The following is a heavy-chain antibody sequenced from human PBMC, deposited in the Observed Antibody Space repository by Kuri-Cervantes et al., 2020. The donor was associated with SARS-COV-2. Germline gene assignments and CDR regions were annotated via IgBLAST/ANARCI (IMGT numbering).Heavy chain of an antibody. J-gene: IGHJ6*03. CDR2: IYYSGST. D-gene: IGHD3-22*01. CDR1: GCSISSLY. Sequence: SEILSLTCTVSGCSISSLYWSWIRQPPGKGLEWIGYIYYSGSTNYNPSLKSRVTISVDTSKNQFSLKLSSVTAAGTDVYYCARDLYDYDSSGYEYYYYYYMDVWGKGTTVTVSS. CDR3: ARDLYDYDSSGYEYYYYYYMDV. V-gene: IGHV4-59*11.